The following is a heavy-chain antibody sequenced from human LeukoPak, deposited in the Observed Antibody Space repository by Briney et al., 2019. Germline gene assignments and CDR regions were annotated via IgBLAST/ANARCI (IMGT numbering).Heavy chain of an antibody. D-gene: IGHD3-22*01. CDR1: GFTFNNYA. CDR2: IGGSGSTT. J-gene: IGHJ4*02. CDR3: TKGNNYYDNSGYYDS. V-gene: IGHV3-23*01. Sequence: GGSLRLSCAASGFTFNNYAMSWVRQAPGKGLEWVSMIGGSGSTTYYANSVEGRFTISGDNYGRTLSLQMNSLRAEDTAIYFCTKGNNYYDNSGYYDSWGQGTLVTVSS.